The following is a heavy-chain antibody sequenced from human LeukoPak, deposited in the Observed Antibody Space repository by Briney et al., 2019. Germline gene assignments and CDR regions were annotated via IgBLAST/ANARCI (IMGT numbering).Heavy chain of an antibody. D-gene: IGHD3-10*01. CDR1: GGTFSNYA. J-gene: IGHJ4*02. CDR2: IIPIFGTA. V-gene: IGHV1-69*06. Sequence: SVKVSCKASGGTFSNYAISWVRQAPGQGLEWMGGIIPIFGTANYAQKFQGRVTITADKSTSTAYMELSSLRSEDTAVYYCARDYSSGSQYWYYFDYWGQGTLVTVSS. CDR3: ARDYSSGSQYWYYFDY.